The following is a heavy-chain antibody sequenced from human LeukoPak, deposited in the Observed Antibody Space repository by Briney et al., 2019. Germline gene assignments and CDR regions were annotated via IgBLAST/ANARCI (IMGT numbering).Heavy chain of an antibody. J-gene: IGHJ6*02. D-gene: IGHD3-16*01. CDR2: IYYSGST. CDR1: GGSISSYY. V-gene: IGHV4-59*01. CDR3: ARVTFYYYGMDV. Sequence: PSETLSVTCTVSGGSISSYYWSWIRQPPGKGVEWIGYIYYSGSTNYTPSLKGRLTISVDTSKNQFSLKLSSVTAADTAVYYCARVTFYYYGMDVWGQGTTVTVSS.